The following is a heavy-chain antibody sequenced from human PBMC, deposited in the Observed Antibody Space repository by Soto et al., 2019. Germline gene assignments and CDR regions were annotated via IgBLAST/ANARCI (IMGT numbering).Heavy chain of an antibody. V-gene: IGHV1-69*13. CDR2: IIPIFGTA. D-gene: IGHD4-17*01. CDR3: ARERYRVYGDTVLNYYYYGMDV. J-gene: IGHJ6*02. CDR1: GGTFSSYA. Sequence: QVQLVQSGAEVKEPGSSVKVSCKASGGTFSSYAINWVRQAPGQGLEWMGGIIPIFGTANYAQKFQGRVTITADESTRTAYMELSSLRSEDTAVYYCARERYRVYGDTVLNYYYYGMDVWGQGTTVTVSS.